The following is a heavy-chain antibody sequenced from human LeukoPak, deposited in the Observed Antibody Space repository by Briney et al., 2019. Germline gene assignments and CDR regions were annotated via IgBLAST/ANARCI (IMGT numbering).Heavy chain of an antibody. CDR2: IYYSGST. Sequence: PSETLSLACAVSGGSISSNSYYWGWIRQPPGKGLEWIGSIYYSGSTYYNPSLKSRVTISVDTSKNQFSLKLSSVTAADTAVYYCASELRNWGQGTLVTVSS. CDR1: GGSISSNSYY. D-gene: IGHD1-26*01. CDR3: ASELRN. V-gene: IGHV4-39*01. J-gene: IGHJ4*02.